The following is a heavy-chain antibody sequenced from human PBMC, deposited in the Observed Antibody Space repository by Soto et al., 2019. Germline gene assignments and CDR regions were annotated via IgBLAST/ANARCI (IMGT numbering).Heavy chain of an antibody. Sequence: DLEQSGAEVKKPGESLRLSCQPSGYIFPAYWISWVRQLPGKGLEGVGTIDPSDSFVRYSPSFEGHVTITTYASVSTAFLQRSSLRASVTALYYCARHRNDSSSSGARRLRRGFDHWGQGARVSVSS. CDR1: GYIFPAYW. CDR2: IDPSDSFV. J-gene: IGHJ4*02. V-gene: IGHV5-10-1*03. D-gene: IGHD4-4*01. CDR3: ARHRNDSSSSGARRLRRGFDH.